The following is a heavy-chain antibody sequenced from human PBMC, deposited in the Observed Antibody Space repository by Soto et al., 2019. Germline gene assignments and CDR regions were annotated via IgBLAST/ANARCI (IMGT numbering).Heavy chain of an antibody. Sequence: GASVKVSCKASGYTFTSYGISWVRQAPGQGLEWMGWISAYNGNTNYAQKLQGRVTMTTDTSTSTAYMELRSLRSDDTAVYYCARSIVVVVAANGEYFQHWGQGTLVTVSS. J-gene: IGHJ1*01. D-gene: IGHD2-15*01. CDR2: ISAYNGNT. V-gene: IGHV1-18*01. CDR3: ARSIVVVVAANGEYFQH. CDR1: GYTFTSYG.